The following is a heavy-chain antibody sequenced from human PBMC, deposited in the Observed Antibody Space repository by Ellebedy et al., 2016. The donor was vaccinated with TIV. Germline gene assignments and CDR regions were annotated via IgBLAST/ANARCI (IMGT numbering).Heavy chain of an antibody. D-gene: IGHD3-10*01. CDR2: FDPEDGET. V-gene: IGHV1-24*01. CDR1: GYTLTELS. J-gene: IGHJ4*02. Sequence: AASVKVSCKVSGYTLTELSMHWVRQAPGKGLEWMGGFDPEDGETIYAQKFQGRVTMTEDTSTDTAYMELSSLRSEDTAVYYCATDSMVRGVSILYFDYWGQGTLVTVSS. CDR3: ATDSMVRGVSILYFDY.